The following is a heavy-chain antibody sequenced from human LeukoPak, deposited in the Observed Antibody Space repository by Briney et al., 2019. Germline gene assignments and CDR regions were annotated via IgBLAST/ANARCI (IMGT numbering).Heavy chain of an antibody. CDR3: ARKCMDSSGWYLDY. CDR1: GFTFSDYY. D-gene: IGHD6-19*01. J-gene: IGHJ4*02. V-gene: IGHV3-11*04. CDR2: ISSSGSTI. Sequence: GGSLRLSCAASGFTFSDYYMSWIRQAPGKGLEWVSYISSSGSTIYCADSVKGRFTISRDNAKNSLYLQMNSLRAEDTAVYYCARKCMDSSGWYLDYWGQGTLVTVSS.